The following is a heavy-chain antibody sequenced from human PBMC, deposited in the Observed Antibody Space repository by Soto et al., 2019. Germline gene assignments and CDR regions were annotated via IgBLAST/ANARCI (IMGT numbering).Heavy chain of an antibody. CDR1: GFTFSSYS. Sequence: GGSLRLSCAASGFTFSSYSMNWVRQAPGKGLEWVSSISSSSSYIYYADSVKGRFTISRDNAKNSLYLQMNSLRAEDTAVYYCARCLGIAAAGNIDYWGQGTLVTVSS. D-gene: IGHD6-13*01. CDR3: ARCLGIAAAGNIDY. CDR2: ISSSSSYI. V-gene: IGHV3-21*01. J-gene: IGHJ4*02.